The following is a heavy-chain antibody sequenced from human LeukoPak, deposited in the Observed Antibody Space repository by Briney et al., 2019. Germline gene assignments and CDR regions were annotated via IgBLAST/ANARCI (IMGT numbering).Heavy chain of an antibody. V-gene: IGHV3-23*01. CDR3: AKEKGFCLNDLCPNEAFDM. D-gene: IGHD2-8*01. CDR2: ICGSGSRT. CDR1: VFTFSNYA. Sequence: PGGCLRLSCAPSVFTFSNYAMNWVRQASGKRLEWVSRICGSGSRTYYADSVKGRFTISRDNSKNTLYLQMNRRRGEDTAVYYCAKEKGFCLNDLCPNEAFDMWGQGTMVTISS. J-gene: IGHJ3*02.